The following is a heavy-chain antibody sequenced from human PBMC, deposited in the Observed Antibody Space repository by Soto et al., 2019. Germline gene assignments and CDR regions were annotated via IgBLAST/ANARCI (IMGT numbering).Heavy chain of an antibody. CDR2: ISAYNGNT. J-gene: IGHJ6*02. Sequence: QVQLVQSGAEVKKPGASVKVSCKASGYTFTSYGISWVRKAPGQGLEWMVWISAYNGNTNYAQKLKGRFTMTTDTSTSTAYMEMRILRADDTAVYYCAKELAAAEYYYYYGLDFWGQGTTVTVSS. V-gene: IGHV1-18*01. D-gene: IGHD6-13*01. CDR1: GYTFTSYG. CDR3: AKELAAAEYYYYYGLDF.